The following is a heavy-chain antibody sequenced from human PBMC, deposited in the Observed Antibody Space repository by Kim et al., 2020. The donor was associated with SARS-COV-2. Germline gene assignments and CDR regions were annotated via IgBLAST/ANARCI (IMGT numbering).Heavy chain of an antibody. CDR1: GYTFTSYD. D-gene: IGHD3-22*01. CDR2: MNPNSGNT. CDR3: ARGKGPNYYDSSGYYNYYFDY. J-gene: IGHJ4*02. Sequence: ASVKVSCKASGYTFTSYDINWVRQATGQGLEWIGWMNPNSGNTGYAQKFQGRVAMTRNTSISTAYMELSSLRSEDTAVYYCARGKGPNYYDSSGYYNYYFDYWGQGTLVTVSS. V-gene: IGHV1-8*02.